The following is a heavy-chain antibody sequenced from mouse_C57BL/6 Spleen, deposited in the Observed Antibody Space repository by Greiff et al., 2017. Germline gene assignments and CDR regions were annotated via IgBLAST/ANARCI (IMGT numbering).Heavy chain of an antibody. CDR1: GFSFSDYN. D-gene: IGHD1-1*01. V-gene: IGHV1-39*01. CDR3: AKYGGSGWYFDV. Sequence: VQLMESGRDLVKPGASVKISCKASGFSFSDYNMNWVQQSTGKRLEWIGVISPNYGTTSYTQKVKGRVTLSVDQSTSTVYMQLNSLTSEDTAVYYCAKYGGSGWYFDVWGTGTTVTVSS. J-gene: IGHJ1*03. CDR2: ISPNYGTT.